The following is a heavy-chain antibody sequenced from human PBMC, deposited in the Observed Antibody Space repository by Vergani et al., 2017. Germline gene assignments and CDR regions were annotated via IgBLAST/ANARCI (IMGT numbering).Heavy chain of an antibody. CDR1: GYSFTSYW. CDR3: ARVGCSYYDSSGYYYAPGGWFDP. J-gene: IGHJ5*02. CDR2: IDPSDSYT. Sequence: EVQLVQSGAEVKKPGESLRISCKGSGYSFTSYWISWVRQMPGKGLEWMGGIDPSDSYTNYSPSFQGHVTISADKSISTAYLQWSSLKASDTAMYYCARVGCSYYDSSGYYYAPGGWFDPWGQGTLVTVSS. V-gene: IGHV5-10-1*03. D-gene: IGHD3-22*01.